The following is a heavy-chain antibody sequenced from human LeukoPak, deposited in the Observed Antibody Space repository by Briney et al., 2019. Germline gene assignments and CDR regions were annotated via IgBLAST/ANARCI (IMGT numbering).Heavy chain of an antibody. D-gene: IGHD5-12*01. Sequence: GGSLRLSCAASGFTFSSYAMSWVRQAPGKGLEWVANIKQDGSEKYYVDSVKGRFTISRDNAKNSLYLQMNSLRAEDTAVYYCARDVATDAFDIWGQGTMVTVSS. CDR1: GFTFSSYA. CDR3: ARDVATDAFDI. CDR2: IKQDGSEK. J-gene: IGHJ3*02. V-gene: IGHV3-7*01.